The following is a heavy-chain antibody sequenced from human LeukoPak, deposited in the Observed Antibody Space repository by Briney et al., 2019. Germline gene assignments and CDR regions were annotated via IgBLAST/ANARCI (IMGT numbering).Heavy chain of an antibody. CDR3: ARGGSGYYPFDY. CDR1: GGSISSYY. D-gene: IGHD3-22*01. CDR2: IYYSGST. Sequence: SETLSLTCTVSGGSISSYYWSWIRQPPGKGLEWIGYIYYSGSTNYNPSLKSRVTISVDTSKNQFSLKPSSVTAADTAVYYCARGGSGYYPFDYWGQGTLITVSS. J-gene: IGHJ4*02. V-gene: IGHV4-59*01.